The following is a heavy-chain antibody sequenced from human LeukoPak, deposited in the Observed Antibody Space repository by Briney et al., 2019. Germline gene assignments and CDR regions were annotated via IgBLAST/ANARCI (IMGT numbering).Heavy chain of an antibody. J-gene: IGHJ6*03. V-gene: IGHV4-39*02. CDR1: GGSISSSSYY. CDR2: IYYSGST. D-gene: IGHD3-3*01. CDR3: AREVGDFWSGYYPTNYYYMDV. Sequence: SETLSLTCTVSGGSISSSSYYWGWIRQPPGKGLEWIGSIYYSGSTYYNPSLKSRVTISVDTSKNQFSLKLSSVTAADTAVYYCAREVGDFWSGYYPTNYYYMDVWGKGTTVTVSS.